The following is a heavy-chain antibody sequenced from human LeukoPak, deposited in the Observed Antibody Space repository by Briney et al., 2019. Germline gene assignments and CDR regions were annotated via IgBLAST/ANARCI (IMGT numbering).Heavy chain of an antibody. Sequence: GGSLRLSCAASGFTFSSYSMNWVRQAPGKGLEWVSSISSSSSYIYYADSVKGRFTISRDNAKNSLYLQMNSLRAEDTAVYYCARAREGAAAQHWGQGTLVTVPS. D-gene: IGHD6-13*01. CDR3: ARAREGAAAQH. CDR2: ISSSSSYI. V-gene: IGHV3-21*01. CDR1: GFTFSSYS. J-gene: IGHJ1*01.